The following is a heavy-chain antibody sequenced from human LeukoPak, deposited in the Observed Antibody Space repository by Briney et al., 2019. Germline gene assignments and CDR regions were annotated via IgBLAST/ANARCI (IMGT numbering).Heavy chain of an antibody. D-gene: IGHD6-13*01. CDR1: GFTFSDYY. J-gene: IGHJ4*02. V-gene: IGHV3-11*04. CDR3: ATFPAGGIAAGGDDY. Sequence: GGSLRLSCAASGFTFSDYYMSWIRQAPGKGLEWVSYISSNGGTIYYADSVKGRFTISRDDAKNSLYLQMNSLRAEDTAVYYCATFPAGGIAAGGDDYWGQGTLVTVSS. CDR2: ISSNGGTI.